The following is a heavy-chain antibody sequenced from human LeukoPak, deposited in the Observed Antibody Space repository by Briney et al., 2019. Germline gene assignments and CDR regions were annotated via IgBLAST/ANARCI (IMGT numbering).Heavy chain of an antibody. D-gene: IGHD1-26*01. J-gene: IGHJ4*02. CDR1: GVSVGSAGYY. Sequence: PSETLSLTCSVSGVSVGSAGYYWSRIRQPPGGGLEWIGYIYYISNTNYNPSLKSRVTMSLNPSGNQFSLKLNSVIAADTAMYYCARTQSQSGSYRYYFGYWGQGTLVTVSS. CDR3: ARTQSQSGSYRYYFGY. V-gene: IGHV4-61*08. CDR2: IYYISNT.